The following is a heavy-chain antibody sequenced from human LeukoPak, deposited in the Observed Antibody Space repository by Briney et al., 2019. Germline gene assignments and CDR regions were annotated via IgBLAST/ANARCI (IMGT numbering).Heavy chain of an antibody. Sequence: SETLSLTCTVSGGSISSSSYYWGWIRQPPGKGLEWIGSIYYSGSTYYNPSLKSRVTISVDTSKNQFSLKLSSVTAADTAVYYCARDSVDIVATILSAFDIWGQGTMVTVSS. D-gene: IGHD5-12*01. CDR2: IYYSGST. CDR3: ARDSVDIVATILSAFDI. V-gene: IGHV4-39*07. CDR1: GGSISSSSYY. J-gene: IGHJ3*02.